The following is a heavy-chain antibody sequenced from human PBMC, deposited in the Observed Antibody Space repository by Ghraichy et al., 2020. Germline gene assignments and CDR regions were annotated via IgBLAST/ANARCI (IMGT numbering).Heavy chain of an antibody. J-gene: IGHJ6*02. CDR3: AKLFPRIVVVPAAGMDV. D-gene: IGHD2-2*01. CDR2: ISGSGGST. Sequence: GESLRLSCAASRFNFSNYAMTWVRQAPGKGLEWVLAISGSGGSTYYADSGKGRFTISRDNSKNTLYLQMNSLRAEDTAVYYCAKLFPRIVVVPAAGMDVWGQGTTVTVSS. CDR1: RFNFSNYA. V-gene: IGHV3-23*01.